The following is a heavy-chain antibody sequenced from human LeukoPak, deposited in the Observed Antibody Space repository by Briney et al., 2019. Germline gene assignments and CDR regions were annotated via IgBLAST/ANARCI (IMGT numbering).Heavy chain of an antibody. CDR3: ARTSSSGLVGGYYFDY. CDR1: GYFISSGYY. D-gene: IGHD6-19*01. V-gene: IGHV4-38-2*02. Sequence: PSETLSLACTVSGYFISSGYYWGWIRQPPGKGLQWIGSIHHSGSTYYNPSLKSRVTISVDTSKNQFSLKLSSVTAADTAVYYCARTSSSGLVGGYYFDYWGQGTLVTVSS. J-gene: IGHJ4*02. CDR2: IHHSGST.